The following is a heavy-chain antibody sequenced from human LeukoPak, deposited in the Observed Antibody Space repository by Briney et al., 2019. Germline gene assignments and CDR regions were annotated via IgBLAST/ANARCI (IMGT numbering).Heavy chain of an antibody. Sequence: GGSLRLSCAASGFSFSDYYMTWIRQAPGKGLEWISYISSSGSSIYYADSVKGRFTISRDNAKNSLYLQMNSLRAEDTAVYYCARARDGYNSGAFDIWGHGTMVTVSS. CDR3: ARARDGYNSGAFDI. D-gene: IGHD5-24*01. CDR2: ISSSGSSI. CDR1: GFSFSDYY. J-gene: IGHJ3*02. V-gene: IGHV3-11*04.